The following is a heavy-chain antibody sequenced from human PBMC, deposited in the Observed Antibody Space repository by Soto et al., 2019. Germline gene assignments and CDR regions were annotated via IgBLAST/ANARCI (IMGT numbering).Heavy chain of an antibody. CDR1: GYPFTSYG. CDR3: ARDEAAHTFDP. CDR2: ISPYNGNT. D-gene: IGHD6-13*01. J-gene: IGHJ5*02. V-gene: IGHV1-18*01. Sequence: QVQLVQSGAEVKKPGASVKVSCKASGYPFTSYGISWVRQAPGQGLEWMGWISPYNGNTNYAQKLQGRVTMTTDTSTSTGYMELRSLRSDDTAVYYCARDEAAHTFDPWGQGILVTVSS.